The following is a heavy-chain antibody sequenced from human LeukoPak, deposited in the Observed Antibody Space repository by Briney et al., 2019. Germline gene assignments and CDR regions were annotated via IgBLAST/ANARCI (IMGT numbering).Heavy chain of an antibody. J-gene: IGHJ4*02. CDR2: ISANNGNT. Sequence: GASVKVSCKASGYTFTSYGISWVRQAPGQGLEWMGWISANNGNTNYAQKLQGRVTMTTDTSTSTAYMELRSLRSDDTAVYYCARFQRVYYDILTGPSRDFDYWGQGTLVTVSS. CDR3: ARFQRVYYDILTGPSRDFDY. V-gene: IGHV1-18*01. D-gene: IGHD3-9*01. CDR1: GYTFTSYG.